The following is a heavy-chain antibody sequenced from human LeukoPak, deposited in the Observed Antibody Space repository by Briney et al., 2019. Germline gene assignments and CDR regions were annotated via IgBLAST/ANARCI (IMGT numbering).Heavy chain of an antibody. Sequence: ASVKVSCKASGGTFSSYAISWVRQAPGQGLEWMGGIIPIFGTANYAQKFQGRVTITADESTSTAYMELSSLRSEDTAVYYCAREYYYDSSENWFDPWGRGTLVTVSS. V-gene: IGHV1-69*01. CDR2: IIPIFGTA. D-gene: IGHD3-22*01. CDR3: AREYYYDSSENWFDP. CDR1: GGTFSSYA. J-gene: IGHJ5*02.